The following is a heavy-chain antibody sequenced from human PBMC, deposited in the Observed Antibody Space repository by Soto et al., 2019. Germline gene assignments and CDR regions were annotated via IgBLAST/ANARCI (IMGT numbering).Heavy chain of an antibody. CDR1: GFSFSGST. J-gene: IGHJ4*02. CDR2: IKNKANSYAT. Sequence: EVQLVESGGGLVQPGGSLKLSCAASGFSFSGSTIHWVRQASGKGLEWVGRIKNKANSYATAYAASVKGRFTISRDDSKNTAYLQMNSLKTEDTAVYYCTRHSVDIVATIDWVQGNLVTVSS. D-gene: IGHD5-12*01. CDR3: TRHSVDIVATID. V-gene: IGHV3-73*01.